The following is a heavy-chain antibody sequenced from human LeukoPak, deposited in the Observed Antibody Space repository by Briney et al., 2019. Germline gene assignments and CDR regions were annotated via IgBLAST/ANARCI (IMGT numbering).Heavy chain of an antibody. J-gene: IGHJ4*02. CDR1: GGSISSYY. CDR2: IYYSGSA. V-gene: IGHV4-59*01. D-gene: IGHD3-22*01. CDR3: ARESHYYDSSGYYRY. Sequence: PSETLSLTCTVSGGSISSYYWSWIPQPPGKGLEWIGYIYYSGSANYYPSLKSRVTISVDASKNQFSLKLSTVTAADTAVYYCARESHYYDSSGYYRYWGQGTLVTVSS.